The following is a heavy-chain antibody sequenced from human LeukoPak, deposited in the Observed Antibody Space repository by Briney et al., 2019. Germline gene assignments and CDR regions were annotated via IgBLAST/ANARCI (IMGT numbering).Heavy chain of an antibody. D-gene: IGHD5-12*01. CDR1: GYTFTGYY. J-gene: IGHJ4*02. CDR2: INPNSGGT. V-gene: IGHV1-2*02. Sequence: ASVKVSCTASGYTFTGYYMHWVRQAPGQGLEWMGWINPNSGGTNYAQKFQGRVTMTRDTSISTAYMELSRLRSDDTAVYYCARDYSGYDTYFDYWGQGTLVTVSS. CDR3: ARDYSGYDTYFDY.